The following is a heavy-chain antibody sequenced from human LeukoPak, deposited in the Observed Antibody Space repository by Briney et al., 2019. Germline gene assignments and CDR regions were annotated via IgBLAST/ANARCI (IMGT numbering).Heavy chain of an antibody. CDR1: GGSLDIYY. Sequence: SETLTLACAVYGGSLDIYYWMFVRQPPGKGLHWIGEITYRRSADYNPSLKSRASITIDASQRQISLKLTSVTAADTAVYYCAGYGGDWNFDFDSWGQGTLVSVSP. CDR2: ITYRRSA. J-gene: IGHJ4*02. V-gene: IGHV4-34*01. D-gene: IGHD2-21*01. CDR3: AGYGGDWNFDFDS.